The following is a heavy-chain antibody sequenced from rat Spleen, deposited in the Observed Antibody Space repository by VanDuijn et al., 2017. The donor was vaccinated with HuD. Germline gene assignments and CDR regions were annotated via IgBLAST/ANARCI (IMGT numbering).Heavy chain of an antibody. Sequence: QVQLKESGPGLLQPSQTLSLTCTVSGFSLTSYDMHWVRQPPGKGLEWMGVMWSGGSTAYNSALKSRLSISRDTSKSQVFLKMNSLQTEDTAMYFCARWVRGYPFDYWGQGVMVTVSS. V-gene: IGHV2-1*01. J-gene: IGHJ2*01. CDR2: MWSGGST. CDR1: GFSLTSYD. D-gene: IGHD4-3*01. CDR3: ARWVRGYPFDY.